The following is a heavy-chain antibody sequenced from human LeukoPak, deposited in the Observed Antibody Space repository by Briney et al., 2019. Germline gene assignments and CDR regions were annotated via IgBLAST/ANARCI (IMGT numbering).Heavy chain of an antibody. Sequence: SETLSLTCAVSGGSISSYYWSWIRQPPGKGLEWIGYIYYSGSTNYNPSLKSRVTISVDTSKNQFSLKLSSVTAADTAVYYCAREDRDPYYFDYWGQGTLVTVSS. CDR2: IYYSGST. CDR1: GGSISSYY. D-gene: IGHD2-21*02. CDR3: AREDRDPYYFDY. J-gene: IGHJ4*02. V-gene: IGHV4-59*01.